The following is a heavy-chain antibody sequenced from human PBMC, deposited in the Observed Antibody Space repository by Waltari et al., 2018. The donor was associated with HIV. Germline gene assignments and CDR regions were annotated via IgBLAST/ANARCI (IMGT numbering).Heavy chain of an antibody. J-gene: IGHJ4*02. CDR2: LNSDGSSR. V-gene: IGHV3-74*01. D-gene: IGHD2-15*01. Sequence: VQLVESGGGSIKPGGSLRLSCTASGFSVSNHWMDWVRHGPGKGLVWVARLNSDGSSRNYADAVKGRFVISRDNARNTVYLQLNSLRVEDTAMYFCARASHYIEFSTFDGDYYFDVWGRGTRVAVSS. CDR3: ARASHYIEFSTFDGDYYFDV. CDR1: GFSVSNHW.